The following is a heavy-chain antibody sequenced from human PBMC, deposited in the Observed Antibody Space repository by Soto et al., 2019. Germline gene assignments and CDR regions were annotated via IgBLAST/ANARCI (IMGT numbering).Heavy chain of an antibody. J-gene: IGHJ6*02. CDR1: GFTFSTYW. V-gene: IGHV3-7*02. CDR2: IRQDGSVK. D-gene: IGHD3-16*02. CDR3: ARGVITFGGVIVIGYYGMDV. Sequence: GESLKISCVASGFTFSTYWMSWVRQAPGKGLEWVANIRQDGSVKNYVESVKGRFTISRDNAKNSLYLQMNSLRAEDTAVYYCARGVITFGGVIVIGYYGMDVWGQGTTVTVSS.